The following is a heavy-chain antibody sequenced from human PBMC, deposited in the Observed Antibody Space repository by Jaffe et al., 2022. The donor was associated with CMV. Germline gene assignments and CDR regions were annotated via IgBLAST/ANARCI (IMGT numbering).Heavy chain of an antibody. V-gene: IGHV1-46*01. CDR1: GYSFTTYY. D-gene: IGHD1-7*01. CDR2: INPRGGST. J-gene: IGHJ5*01. Sequence: QVQLVQSGAEVKKPGASVKVSCKASGYSFTTYYIHWVRQAPGQGLEWMAMINPRGGSTSNAQRFQGRVAMTRDTSTSTVYMELNGLRYEDTAVYYCARAENLRGTTLGGSWFDSWGQGTLVTVSS. CDR3: ARAENLRGTTLGGSWFDS.